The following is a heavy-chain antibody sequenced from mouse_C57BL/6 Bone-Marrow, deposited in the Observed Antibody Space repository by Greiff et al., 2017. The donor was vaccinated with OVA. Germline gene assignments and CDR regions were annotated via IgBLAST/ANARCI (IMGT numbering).Heavy chain of an antibody. CDR1: GYTFTSYW. V-gene: IGHV1-64*01. CDR2: IHPNSGST. Sequence: VQLQQPGAELVKPGASVKLSCKASGYTFTSYWMHWVKQRPGQGLEWIGMIHPNSGSTNYNEKFKSKATLTVDKSSSTAYMQLSSLTSEDSAVYYCARGDYGSRQYFDDWGQGTTLTVSS. D-gene: IGHD1-1*01. CDR3: ARGDYGSRQYFDD. J-gene: IGHJ2*01.